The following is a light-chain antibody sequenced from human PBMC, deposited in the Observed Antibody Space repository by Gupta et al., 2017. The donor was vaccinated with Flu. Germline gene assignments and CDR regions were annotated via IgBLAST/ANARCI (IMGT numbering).Light chain of an antibody. CDR1: QSISEY. CDR2: GAS. V-gene: IGKV1-39*01. J-gene: IGKJ2*01. Sequence: DIQMTPSPSPPSPSVGDSVPITCRARQSISEYLNRQQQKPGEAPKLLIHGASRFESAVPLRFSGCGSGIDFTLTIMRLETEDFATYICQQSYRTAYTFGLGTKLEV. CDR3: QQSYRTAYT.